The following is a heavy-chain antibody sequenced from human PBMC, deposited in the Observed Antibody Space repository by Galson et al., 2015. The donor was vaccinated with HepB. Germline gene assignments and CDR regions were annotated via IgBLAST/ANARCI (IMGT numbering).Heavy chain of an antibody. V-gene: IGHV3-23*01. CDR3: AKYWAVSMIVVAPFDS. D-gene: IGHD3-22*01. J-gene: IGHJ4*02. CDR2: IGESDQHT. Sequence: SLRLSCAASGFAFGSYAMGWVRQAPGKGLEWVSAIGESDQHTYYADSVRGRFTISRDNSKDILLLHMTSLRVEDTALYYCAKYWAVSMIVVAPFDSWGRGTLVTVSS. CDR1: GFAFGSYA.